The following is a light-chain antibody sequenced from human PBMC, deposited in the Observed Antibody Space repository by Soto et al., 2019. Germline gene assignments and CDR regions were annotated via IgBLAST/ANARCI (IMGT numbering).Light chain of an antibody. CDR2: TAS. CDR3: QQANSFPPT. CDR1: QSIKKY. Sequence: DIQMTQSPSSLSASVGDRVTITCRASQSIKKYLNWYQQKPGKAPNLLIYTASSLQVGLPSRFSGSGSGTDFTLTISSLQPEDFATYYCQQANSFPPTFGGGTKVDIK. J-gene: IGKJ4*01. V-gene: IGKV1-39*01.